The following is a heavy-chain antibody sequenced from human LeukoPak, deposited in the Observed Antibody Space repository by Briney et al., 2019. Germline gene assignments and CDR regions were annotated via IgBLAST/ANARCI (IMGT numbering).Heavy chain of an antibody. Sequence: GGSLRLSCVASGFTFSSSHMSWVRQAPGKGLEWVSGISGSGDNTYYADSVKGRFTISRDNSKNTLYVQVNSLGTEDTAAYYCAKGSYYDSSGSFYFDYWGQGTLVTVSS. V-gene: IGHV3-23*01. J-gene: IGHJ4*02. D-gene: IGHD3-22*01. CDR3: AKGSYYDSSGSFYFDY. CDR1: GFTFSSSH. CDR2: ISGSGDNT.